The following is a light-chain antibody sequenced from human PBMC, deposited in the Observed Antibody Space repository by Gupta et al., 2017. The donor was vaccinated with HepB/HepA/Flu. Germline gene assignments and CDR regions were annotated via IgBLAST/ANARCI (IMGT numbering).Light chain of an antibody. Sequence: SSDLTPDPAVSVALGQTVRITCHGDSFRSSYVSWYQKKPGQAPLLDIYAENNRPSGIPDRFSGSTSGKTASLTITGAQAEDEADYYCNSRDDSGNHVIFGGGTKLTVL. J-gene: IGLJ2*01. CDR2: AEN. CDR3: NSRDDSGNHVI. V-gene: IGLV3-19*01. CDR1: SFRSSY.